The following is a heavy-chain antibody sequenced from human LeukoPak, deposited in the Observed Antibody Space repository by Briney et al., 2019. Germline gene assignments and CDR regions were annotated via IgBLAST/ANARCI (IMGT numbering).Heavy chain of an antibody. CDR2: IYDSGST. CDR3: ARGAYSGYSFDY. CDR1: GCSIYSYY. V-gene: IGHV4-59*01. Sequence: PSETLSLTCTVSGCSIYSYYWTWIRQSPGKGLEWIGYIYDSGSTNYNPSLKSRLTLSVDVSKNQFSLKLSSVTAADTAVYYCARGAYSGYSFDYWGQGTLVTVSS. D-gene: IGHD5-12*01. J-gene: IGHJ4*02.